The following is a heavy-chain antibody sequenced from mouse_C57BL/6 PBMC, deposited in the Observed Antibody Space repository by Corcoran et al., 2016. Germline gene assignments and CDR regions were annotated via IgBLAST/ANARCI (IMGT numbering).Heavy chain of an antibody. CDR1: GYTFTTYG. CDR3: ARSYDYDGYAMDY. CDR2: INTYSGVP. D-gene: IGHD2-4*01. Sequence: QIQLVQSGPELKKPGETVKISCKASGYTFTTYGMSWVKQAPGKGLKWMGWINTYSGVPTYADDFKGRFAFSLETSASTAYLQINNLKNEDTATYFCARSYDYDGYAMDYWGQGTSVTVSS. J-gene: IGHJ4*01. V-gene: IGHV9-3*01.